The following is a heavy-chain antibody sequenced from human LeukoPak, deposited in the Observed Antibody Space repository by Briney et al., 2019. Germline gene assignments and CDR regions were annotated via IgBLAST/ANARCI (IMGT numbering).Heavy chain of an antibody. Sequence: AGESLKISRKGPGYSFTSYWIGWVRQVPGKGLGLMGIIYPGDSDTRYSPSIQGQVTISADKSISTAYLQWSSLKASDTAMYYCARPGQLGEYTPYYFDYWGQGTLVTVSS. CDR1: GYSFTSYW. D-gene: IGHD3-16*01. J-gene: IGHJ4*02. V-gene: IGHV5-51*01. CDR2: IYPGDSDT. CDR3: ARPGQLGEYTPYYFDY.